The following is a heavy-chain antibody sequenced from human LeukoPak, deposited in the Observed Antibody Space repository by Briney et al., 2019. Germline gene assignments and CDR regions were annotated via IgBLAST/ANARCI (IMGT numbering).Heavy chain of an antibody. J-gene: IGHJ4*02. D-gene: IGHD3-16*02. CDR3: ARVSSRYDYVWGTYRYIDS. Sequence: SETLSLTCGVSGGSISSGGYSWSWIRQPPGRGLEWIGYIYHSGSTYYNPSLKSRVIISVDRSKNQFSLKLSSVTAADTAVYYCARVSSRYDYVWGTYRYIDSWGQGTLVTVSS. CDR2: IYHSGST. V-gene: IGHV4-30-2*01. CDR1: GGSISSGGYS.